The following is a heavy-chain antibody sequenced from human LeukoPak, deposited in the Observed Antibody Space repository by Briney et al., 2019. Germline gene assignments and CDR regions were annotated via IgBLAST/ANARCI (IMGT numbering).Heavy chain of an antibody. J-gene: IGHJ6*02. CDR3: ARDGDSRYYYGMDV. D-gene: IGHD5-18*01. V-gene: IGHV4-31*03. Sequence: SETLSLTCTVSGGSISSGGYYWSWIRQHPGKSLEWIGYIYYSGSTYYNPSLKSRVTISVDTSKNQFSLKLSSVTAADTAVYYCARDGDSRYYYGMDVWGQGTTVTVSS. CDR2: IYYSGST. CDR1: GGSISSGGYY.